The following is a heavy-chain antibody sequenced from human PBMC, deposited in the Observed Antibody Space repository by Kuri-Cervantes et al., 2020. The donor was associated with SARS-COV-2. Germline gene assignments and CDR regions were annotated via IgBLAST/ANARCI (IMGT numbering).Heavy chain of an antibody. V-gene: IGHV6-1*01. CDR1: GDSVSSNSAA. D-gene: IGHD3-10*01. CDR2: TYYRSKWYN. Sequence: SETLSLTCAISGDSVSSNSAAWNWIRQSPSRGLEWLGRTYYRSKWYNDYAVSVKSRITINPDTSKNQFSLQLSSVTAAGTPVYYCARGRIWFGNAFDYWGQGTLVTVSS. J-gene: IGHJ4*02. CDR3: ARGRIWFGNAFDY.